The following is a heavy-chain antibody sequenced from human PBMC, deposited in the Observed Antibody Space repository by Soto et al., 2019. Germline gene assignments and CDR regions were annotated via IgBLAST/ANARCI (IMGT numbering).Heavy chain of an antibody. CDR1: GGSISSYY. CDR3: AREMYSSGLNDVRAGAFDI. Sequence: SETLSLTCTVSGGSISSYYWSWIRQPPGKGLEWIGYIYYSGSTNYNPSLKSRVTISVDTSKNQFSLKLSSVTAADTAVYYCAREMYSSGLNDVRAGAFDIWGQGTMVTVSS. V-gene: IGHV4-59*01. CDR2: IYYSGST. J-gene: IGHJ3*02. D-gene: IGHD6-19*01.